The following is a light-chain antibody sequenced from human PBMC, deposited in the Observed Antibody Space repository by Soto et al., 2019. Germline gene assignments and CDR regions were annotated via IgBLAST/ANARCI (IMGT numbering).Light chain of an antibody. CDR3: SSYTTSTTVV. CDR2: EVS. V-gene: IGLV2-14*03. J-gene: IGLJ1*01. Sequence: QSALTQPASVFGSPGQSITFSCTGTSSDVGGYNFVSWYQQHPGKAPQRMIYEVSSRPSGVSNRFSGSKSGNTASLTISGLQPEDEADYYFSSYTTSTTVVFGTGTKVTVL. CDR1: SSDVGGYNF.